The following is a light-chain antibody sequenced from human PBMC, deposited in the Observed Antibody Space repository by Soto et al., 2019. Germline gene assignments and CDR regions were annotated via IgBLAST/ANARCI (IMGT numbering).Light chain of an antibody. V-gene: IGKV1-5*01. CDR3: QQLNSYPLT. CDR2: DAS. CDR1: QTITNW. J-gene: IGKJ4*01. Sequence: DIQMTQSPSILSASVGDRVTITCRSSQTITNWLAWYQQKPGKAPRLLIYDASSLESWVPSRFSGSGSGTEFTLTISSLQPEDFATYYCQQLNSYPLTFGGGTKVAIK.